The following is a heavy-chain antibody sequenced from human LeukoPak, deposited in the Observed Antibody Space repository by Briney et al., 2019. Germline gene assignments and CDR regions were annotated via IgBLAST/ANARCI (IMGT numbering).Heavy chain of an antibody. CDR2: ISGSGGST. Sequence: GGSLRLSCAASGFTFSSYAMSWIRQAPGKGLEWVSAISGSGGSTYYADSVKGRFTISRDNSKNTLYLQMNSLRAEDTAVYYCAKDQRYFDWPTGRPDAFDIWGQGTMVTVSS. V-gene: IGHV3-23*01. CDR3: AKDQRYFDWPTGRPDAFDI. D-gene: IGHD3-9*01. CDR1: GFTFSSYA. J-gene: IGHJ3*02.